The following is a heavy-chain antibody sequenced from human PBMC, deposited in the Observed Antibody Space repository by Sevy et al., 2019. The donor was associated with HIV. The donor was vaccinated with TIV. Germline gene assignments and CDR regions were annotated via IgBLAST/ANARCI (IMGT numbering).Heavy chain of an antibody. Sequence: ASVKVSCKASGYTFSNNAIHWVRQAPGQSLEWMGWVHAGNGHTKFSEKFQDRVTISRDTSATTVYMDLTSLTSEGTAIYYCARGKGGIFGVVTGQFDYWGQGTLVTVSS. CDR2: VHAGNGHT. V-gene: IGHV1-3*01. D-gene: IGHD3-3*01. CDR3: ARGKGGIFGVVTGQFDY. J-gene: IGHJ4*02. CDR1: GYTFSNNA.